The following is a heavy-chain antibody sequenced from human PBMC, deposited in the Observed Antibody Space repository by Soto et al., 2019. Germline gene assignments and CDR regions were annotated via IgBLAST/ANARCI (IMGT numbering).Heavy chain of an antibody. CDR1: GFALSSYA. J-gene: IGHJ3*01. CDR2: ISSNGIST. V-gene: IGHV3-64D*06. CDR3: VKDEGFCTGGNCYSVARGGFDL. D-gene: IGHD2-15*01. Sequence: GGSLRLSCSATGFALSSYAMHWVRQAPGKGLEYVSSISSNGISTYYADSVKGRFTISRDNSQNTLYIQMNSLRPDDTALYYCVKDEGFCTGGNCYSVARGGFDLWGQGTMVTVSS.